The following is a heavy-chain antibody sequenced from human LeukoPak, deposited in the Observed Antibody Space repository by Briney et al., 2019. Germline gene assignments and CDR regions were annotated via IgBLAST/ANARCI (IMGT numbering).Heavy chain of an antibody. CDR3: AREFSY. D-gene: IGHD3-3*01. V-gene: IGHV4-4*07. J-gene: IGHJ4*02. CDR1: GGSISGDY. CDR2: IYNSGTT. Sequence: SETLSLTCTVSGGSISGDYWSWIRQPVGKGLEWIGLIYNSGTTNYNPSLKSRVTMSVDTSKYQFSLKLNSVTAVDTAVYYCAREFSYWGQGTLVTVSS.